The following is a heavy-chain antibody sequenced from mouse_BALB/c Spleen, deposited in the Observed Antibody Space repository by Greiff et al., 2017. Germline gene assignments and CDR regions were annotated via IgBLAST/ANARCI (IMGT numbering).Heavy chain of an antibody. CDR2: INPNNGGT. Sequence: EVKLVESGPELVKPGASVKIPCTASGYTFTDYNMDWVKQSHGKSLEWIGDINPNNGGTIYNQKFKGKATLTVDKSSSTAYMELRSLTSEDTAVYYCARADYYAMDYWGQGTSVTVSS. V-gene: IGHV1-18*01. CDR3: ARADYYAMDY. CDR1: GYTFTDYN. J-gene: IGHJ4*01.